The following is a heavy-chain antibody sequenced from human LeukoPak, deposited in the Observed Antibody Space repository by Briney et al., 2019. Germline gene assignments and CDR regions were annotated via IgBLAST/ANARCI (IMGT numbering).Heavy chain of an antibody. Sequence: PGGSLRLSCVASGFIFNDYAMTWVRQAPGMGLEWVSGISGSGGITYYADSVKGRFTISRDNSKNTVYLQMNSLRAEDTALYYCAKDRTSRTSPPGFWSQGTQVTVSS. V-gene: IGHV3-23*01. CDR1: GFIFNDYA. CDR2: ISGSGGIT. J-gene: IGHJ4*02. CDR3: AKDRTSRTSPPGF. D-gene: IGHD1-7*01.